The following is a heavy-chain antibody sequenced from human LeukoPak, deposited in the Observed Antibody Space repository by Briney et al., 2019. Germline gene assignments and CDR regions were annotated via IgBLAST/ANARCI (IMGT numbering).Heavy chain of an antibody. CDR2: ISAYNGNT. Sequence: ASVKVSCKASGYTFTSYGISWVRQAPGQGLEWMGWISAYNGNTNYAQKLQGRATMTTDTSTSTAYMELRSLRSEDTAVYYCAREFRVGSSGTNWGQGTLVTVSS. J-gene: IGHJ4*02. CDR1: GYTFTSYG. CDR3: AREFRVGSSGTN. D-gene: IGHD6-6*01. V-gene: IGHV1-18*01.